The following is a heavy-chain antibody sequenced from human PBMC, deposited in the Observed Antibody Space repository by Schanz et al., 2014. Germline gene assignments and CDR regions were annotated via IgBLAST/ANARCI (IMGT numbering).Heavy chain of an antibody. CDR3: AKDPSHGDYDYYFDY. CDR2: IATSSSTR. CDR1: GFDFNSYS. D-gene: IGHD3-22*01. Sequence: EVRLVESGGGLVQPGGSLRLSCEASGFDFNSYSMNWVRQVPGKGLEWLSYIATSSSTRHYADSVKGRVTISRDNSKNTLYLQMNSLRAEDTAVYYCAKDPSHGDYDYYFDYWGQGTLXTVSS. J-gene: IGHJ4*02. V-gene: IGHV3-48*01.